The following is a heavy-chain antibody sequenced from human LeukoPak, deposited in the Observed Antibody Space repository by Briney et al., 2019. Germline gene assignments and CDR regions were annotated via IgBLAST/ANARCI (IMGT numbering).Heavy chain of an antibody. CDR2: INHSGST. Sequence: PSETLSLTCAVYGGSFSGYYWSWIRQPPGKGLEWIGEINHSGSTNYNPSLKSRVTMSVDTSKNQFSLKLSSVTAADTAVYYCARGGFYCSGGSCYPGNFDYWGQGTLVTVSS. CDR1: GGSFSGYY. CDR3: ARGGFYCSGGSCYPGNFDY. D-gene: IGHD2-15*01. V-gene: IGHV4-34*01. J-gene: IGHJ4*02.